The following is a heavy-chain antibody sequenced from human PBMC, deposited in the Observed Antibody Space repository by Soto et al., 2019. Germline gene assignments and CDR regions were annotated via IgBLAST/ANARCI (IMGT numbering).Heavy chain of an antibody. J-gene: IGHJ5*02. V-gene: IGHV3-7*04. CDR3: VKDDAGDYYGSTRQAGGDT. CDR2: INQGGNEK. CDR1: GFPFNLYW. Sequence: EVQLVESGGGLVQPGGSLRLSCAASGFPFNLYWMSWVRQAPGKGLEWVANINQGGNEKYYVDSVRGRFTISRDNSENALVLQMNTLRAEDTAVEYCVKDDAGDYYGSTRQAGGDTWGQGTLLTVSP. D-gene: IGHD3-10*01.